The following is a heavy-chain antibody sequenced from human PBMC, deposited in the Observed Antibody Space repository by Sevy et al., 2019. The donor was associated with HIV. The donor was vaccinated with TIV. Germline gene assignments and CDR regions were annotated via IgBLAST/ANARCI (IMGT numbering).Heavy chain of an antibody. CDR3: AKEALWGFDP. Sequence: GGSLRLSCSASGFIFNTYAMTWVRPAPGKGLDWVSTISPSGGSTYYADSVRGRFSISRDNSKNTVYLEMNSLRAEDTAVYYCAKEALWGFDPWGQGTLVTVSS. CDR1: GFIFNTYA. J-gene: IGHJ5*02. V-gene: IGHV3-23*01. D-gene: IGHD3-16*01. CDR2: ISPSGGST.